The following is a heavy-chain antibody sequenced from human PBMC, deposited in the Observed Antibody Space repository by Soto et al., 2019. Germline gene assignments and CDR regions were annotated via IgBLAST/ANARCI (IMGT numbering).Heavy chain of an antibody. CDR3: AHRVLRAVFGLVTTTAIYFDF. CDR2: IYWDVDK. V-gene: IGHV2-5*02. CDR1: GFSLTTSGVG. D-gene: IGHD3-3*01. J-gene: IGHJ4*02. Sequence: QITLNESGPTVVKPTETLTLTCTFSGFSLTTSGVGVGWVRQSPGKAPEWLAFIYWDVDKRYSTSLNSRLTITKDTSKKQVVLTMANVDPADTATYYCAHRVLRAVFGLVTTTAIYFDFWGQGTPVVVSS.